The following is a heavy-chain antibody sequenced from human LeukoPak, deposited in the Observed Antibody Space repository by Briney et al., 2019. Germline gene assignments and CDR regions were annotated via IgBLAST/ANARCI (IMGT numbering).Heavy chain of an antibody. V-gene: IGHV4-31*03. J-gene: IGHJ4*02. CDR1: GGSISSGGYY. D-gene: IGHD2-15*01. Sequence: SETLSLTCTVSGGSISSGGYYWSWIRQHPGKGLEWIGYIYYSGSTYYNPSLKSRVTISVDTSKNQFSLKLSSVTAADTAVYYCARGVVGYFDYWGQGTLVTVSS. CDR2: IYYSGST. CDR3: ARGVVGYFDY.